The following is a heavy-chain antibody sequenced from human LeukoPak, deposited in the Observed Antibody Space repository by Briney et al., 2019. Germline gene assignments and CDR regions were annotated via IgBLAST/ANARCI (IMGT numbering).Heavy chain of an antibody. D-gene: IGHD6-13*01. CDR2: MNPNSGNT. Sequence: ASVKVSCKASGYTFTSYDINWVRQAPGQGLEWMGWMNPNSGNTGYAQKFQGRVTMTRNTSISTAYMELSSLRSEDTAVYYCAKGIAAAGSGLSWGQGTLVTVSS. CDR3: AKGIAAAGSGLS. V-gene: IGHV1-8*01. J-gene: IGHJ5*02. CDR1: GYTFTSYD.